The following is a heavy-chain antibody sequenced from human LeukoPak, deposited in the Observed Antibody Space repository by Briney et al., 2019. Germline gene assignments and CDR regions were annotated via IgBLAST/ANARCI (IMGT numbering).Heavy chain of an antibody. D-gene: IGHD1-26*01. Sequence: GASVRVSCTASGGTFTSYGISWVRQAPGQGLEWVAGIIPIFGTTNYAQKFQGRVTISADKSTSTIYMYLSSLRSEDTAVYYCARDKSVGEPAWWFDPWGQGTLVTVSS. CDR1: GGTFTSYG. V-gene: IGHV1-69*06. CDR3: ARDKSVGEPAWWFDP. CDR2: IIPIFGTT. J-gene: IGHJ5*02.